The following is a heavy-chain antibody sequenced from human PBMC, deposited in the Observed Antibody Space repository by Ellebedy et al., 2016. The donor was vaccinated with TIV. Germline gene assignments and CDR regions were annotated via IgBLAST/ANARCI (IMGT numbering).Heavy chain of an antibody. CDR2: IYPDDSDT. CDR1: GYSFTTYY. D-gene: IGHD7-27*01. J-gene: IGHJ4*02. CDR3: ARHPTPLTGDSLDY. V-gene: IGHV5-51*01. Sequence: GESLKISCKGSGYSFTTYYIGWVRQMPGKGLEWMGIIYPDDSDTTYSPSFQGQVTISADKSVSTAYLQWRSLKASDTAMYYCARHPTPLTGDSLDYWGQGTLVTVSS.